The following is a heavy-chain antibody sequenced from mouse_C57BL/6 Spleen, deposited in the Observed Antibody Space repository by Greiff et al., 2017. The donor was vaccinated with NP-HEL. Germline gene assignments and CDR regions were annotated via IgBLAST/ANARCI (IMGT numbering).Heavy chain of an antibody. D-gene: IGHD4-1*01. CDR3: ARDEGGTHYAMDY. Sequence: EVKLEESGGGLVKPGGSLKLSCAASGFTFSSYAMPWVRQTPEKRLEWVATISDGGSYTYYPDNVKGRFTISRDNAKNNLYLQMSHLKSEDTAMYYCARDEGGTHYAMDYWGQGTSVTVSS. V-gene: IGHV5-4*01. CDR2: ISDGGSYT. J-gene: IGHJ4*01. CDR1: GFTFSSYA.